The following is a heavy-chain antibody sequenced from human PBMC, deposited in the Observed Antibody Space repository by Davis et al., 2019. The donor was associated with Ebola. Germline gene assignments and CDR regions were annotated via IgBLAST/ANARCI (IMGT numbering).Heavy chain of an antibody. CDR3: GGKTIIDY. Sequence: PGGSLRLSCAASGFTFSSYGMHWVRQAPGKGLEWVAVISYDGSNKYYADSVKGRFTISRDNSKNTLYLQMNSLRAEDTAVYYCGGKTIIDYWGQGTLVTVSS. V-gene: IGHV3-30*03. D-gene: IGHD1/OR15-1a*01. CDR2: ISYDGSNK. J-gene: IGHJ4*02. CDR1: GFTFSSYG.